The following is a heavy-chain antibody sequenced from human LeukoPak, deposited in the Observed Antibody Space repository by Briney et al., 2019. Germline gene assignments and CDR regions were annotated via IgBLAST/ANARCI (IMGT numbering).Heavy chain of an antibody. CDR2: ISYDGSNK. J-gene: IGHJ4*02. D-gene: IGHD6-13*01. V-gene: IGHV3-30-3*01. CDR3: ARGGSSLIGFDY. Sequence: GRSLRLSCAASGLTFSSYAMHWVRQAPGKGLEWVAVISYDGSNKYYADSVKGRFTISRDNSKNTLYLQMNSLRAEDTAVYYCARGGSSLIGFDYWGQGTLVTVSS. CDR1: GLTFSSYA.